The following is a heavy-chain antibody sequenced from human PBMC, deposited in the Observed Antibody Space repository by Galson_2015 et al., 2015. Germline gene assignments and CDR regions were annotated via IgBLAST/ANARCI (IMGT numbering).Heavy chain of an antibody. CDR2: VYSSGTT. D-gene: IGHD6-13*01. J-gene: IGHJ5*02. V-gene: IGHV4-59*06. Sequence: ETLSLTCTVSGGSISSYYWSWIRQPPGKGLEWIGYVYSSGTTYYLPSLKSRVTISVDASRSQFSLNLSSVTAADTAVYYCATYSSSTNCFDPWGQGTLVTVSS. CDR3: ATYSSSTNCFDP. CDR1: GGSISSYY.